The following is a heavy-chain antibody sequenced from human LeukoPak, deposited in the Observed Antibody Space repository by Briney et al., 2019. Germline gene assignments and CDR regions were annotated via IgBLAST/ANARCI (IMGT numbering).Heavy chain of an antibody. CDR1: GGFITNSNYY. D-gene: IGHD3-3*01. J-gene: IGHJ6*03. CDR2: VYYTGST. Sequence: SETLSLTCSVSGGFITNSNYYWGWIRHPPVKGLEWLGAVYYTGSTDYNTSLRGRVTLSVDTSRKQFSLRLTSVTAADTAVYYCASIRVVTTFYYFYMDIWGKGTTVTVSS. V-gene: IGHV4-39*01. CDR3: ASIRVVTTFYYFYMDI.